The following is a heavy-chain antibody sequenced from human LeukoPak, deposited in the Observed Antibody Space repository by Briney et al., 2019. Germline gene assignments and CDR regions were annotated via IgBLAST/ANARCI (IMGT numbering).Heavy chain of an antibody. J-gene: IGHJ6*03. V-gene: IGHV3-66*01. CDR1: GFTVSSNY. CDR3: AKAAGVNYYNYMDV. D-gene: IGHD2-21*01. Sequence: GGSLRLSCAASGFTVSSNYMNWVRQAPGKGLEWVSMIYPNGNTFYTNSVKGRFTISRDNSKNTLYLQMNSLRAEDTAVYHCAKAAGVNYYNYMDVWGKGTTVTVSS. CDR2: IYPNGNT.